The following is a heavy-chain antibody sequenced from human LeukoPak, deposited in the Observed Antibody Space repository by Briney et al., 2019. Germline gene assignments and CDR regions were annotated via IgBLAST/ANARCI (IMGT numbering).Heavy chain of an antibody. V-gene: IGHV4-34*01. CDR2: IEHSGST. CDR3: ARSATLVRNYYYYYMDV. D-gene: IGHD3-9*01. Sequence: PSETLSLTCGVYGGSFSGYYWSWVRHPPGKGLEWIGKIEHSGSTNYNPSLKSRVTISVDTSKNQFSLNLSPVTAADTAVYYCARSATLVRNYYYYYMDVWGKGTTVTVSS. CDR1: GGSFSGYY. J-gene: IGHJ6*03.